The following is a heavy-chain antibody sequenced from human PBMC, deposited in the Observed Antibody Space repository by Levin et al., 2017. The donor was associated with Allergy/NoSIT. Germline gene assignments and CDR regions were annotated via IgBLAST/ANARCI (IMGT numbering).Heavy chain of an antibody. CDR3: ASGVYRDYGGPVGY. D-gene: IGHD4-23*01. J-gene: IGHJ4*02. CDR1: GFTFTNYA. CDR2: VWYDGNKK. V-gene: IGHV3-33*01. Sequence: GGSLRLSCAASGFTFTNYAMHWVRQAPGKGLEWVAVVWYDGNKKFYGDSVKGRFTISRDNSKNTLILQMNSLRAEDTAVYYCASGVYRDYGGPVGYWGQGTLVTVSS.